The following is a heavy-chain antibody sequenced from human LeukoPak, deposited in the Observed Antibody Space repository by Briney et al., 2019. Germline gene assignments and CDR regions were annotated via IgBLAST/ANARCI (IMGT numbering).Heavy chain of an antibody. J-gene: IGHJ4*02. CDR3: AKLEGYSSSVGDY. V-gene: IGHV3-30*18. CDR2: ISYDGSNK. D-gene: IGHD6-6*01. CDR1: GFTFSSYG. Sequence: GGSLRLSCAASGFTFSSYGMHWVRQAPGKGLEWVAVISYDGSNKYYADSVKGRFTISRDNSKNTLYLQMNSLRAEDTAVYYCAKLEGYSSSVGDYGGQETLVTVP.